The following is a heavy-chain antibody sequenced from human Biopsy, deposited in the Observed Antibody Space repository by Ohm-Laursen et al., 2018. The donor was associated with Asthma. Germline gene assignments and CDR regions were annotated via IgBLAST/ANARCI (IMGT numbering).Heavy chain of an antibody. CDR2: ISKGASTQ. CDR1: GFSFSNFA. CDR3: VRDGTDDAFDI. Sequence: SPRLSCAASGFSFSNFAIHWVRQAPGKGLEWVGVISKGASTQDYADSVKGRFTMARDNSKNTLDLQMNSLREEDTAVYYCVRDGTDDAFDIWGQGTVVSVSS. V-gene: IGHV3-30*01. J-gene: IGHJ3*02. D-gene: IGHD1-1*01.